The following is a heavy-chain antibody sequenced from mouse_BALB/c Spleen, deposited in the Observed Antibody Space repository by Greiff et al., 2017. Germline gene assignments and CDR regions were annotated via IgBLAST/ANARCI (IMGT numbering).Heavy chain of an antibody. V-gene: IGHV1S135*01. J-gene: IGHJ1*01. CDR3: ARSNRYDGDWYFDV. D-gene: IGHD2-14*01. CDR1: GYSFTDYN. CDR2: IDPYNGGT. Sequence: QLQQSGPELVKPGASVKVSCKASGYSFTDYNMYWVKQSHGKSLEWIGYIDPYNGGTSYNQKFKGKVTLTVDKPSSTAFMHLNSLTSEDSAVYYCARSNRYDGDWYFDVWGAGTTVTVSS.